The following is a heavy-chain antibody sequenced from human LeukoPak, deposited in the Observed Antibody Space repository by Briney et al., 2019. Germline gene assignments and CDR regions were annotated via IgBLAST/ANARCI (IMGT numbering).Heavy chain of an antibody. V-gene: IGHV4-39*01. D-gene: IGHD3-10*01. Sequence: PSGTLSLTCTVSGGSISSSSYYWGWIRQPPGKGLEWIGSIHYSGSTYYNPSLKSRVTISVDTSKNQFSLKLSSVTAADTAVYYCARHYYGSGSPPRWGQGTLVTVSS. CDR2: IHYSGST. J-gene: IGHJ4*02. CDR3: ARHYYGSGSPPR. CDR1: GGSISSSSYY.